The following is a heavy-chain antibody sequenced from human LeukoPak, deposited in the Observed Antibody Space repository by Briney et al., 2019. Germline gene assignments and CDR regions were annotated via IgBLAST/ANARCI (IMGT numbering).Heavy chain of an antibody. Sequence: SETLSLTCTVSGGPISSYYWSWIRQPAGKGLEWIGRIYTSGSTNYNPSLKSRVTMSVDTSKTQFSLKLSSVTAADTAVYYCASTGLYYDSSGYYPDSYWYFDLWGRGTLVTVSS. D-gene: IGHD3-22*01. CDR1: GGPISSYY. J-gene: IGHJ2*01. V-gene: IGHV4-4*07. CDR2: IYTSGST. CDR3: ASTGLYYDSSGYYPDSYWYFDL.